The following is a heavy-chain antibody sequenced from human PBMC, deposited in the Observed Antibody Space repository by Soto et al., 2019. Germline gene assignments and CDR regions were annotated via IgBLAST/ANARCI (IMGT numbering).Heavy chain of an antibody. CDR3: ARGRSSSWPRGGPYYYYMDV. D-gene: IGHD6-13*01. V-gene: IGHV4-4*02. CDR2: IYSSGNT. Sequence: PSETLSLTCAVSSGSIGRSNWWSWVRQPPGKGLEWIGSIYSSGNTYYNPSLKSRVTISVDTSKNQFSLKLSSVTAADTAVYYCARGRSSSWPRGGPYYYYMDVWGKGTTVTVSS. J-gene: IGHJ6*03. CDR1: SGSIGRSNW.